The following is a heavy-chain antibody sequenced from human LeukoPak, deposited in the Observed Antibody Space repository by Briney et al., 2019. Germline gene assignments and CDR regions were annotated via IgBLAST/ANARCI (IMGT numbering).Heavy chain of an antibody. V-gene: IGHV3-48*02. J-gene: IGHJ4*02. CDR1: GLTFSSYS. Sequence: PGGSLRLSCAASGLTFSSYSMNWVRQAPGKGLEWVSHITASGTATFYADSVKGRFTISRDNAKDSLYLQMNSLRDEDTAVYYCASSGSYRFDYWGQGTLVTVSS. D-gene: IGHD1-26*01. CDR2: ITASGTAT. CDR3: ASSGSYRFDY.